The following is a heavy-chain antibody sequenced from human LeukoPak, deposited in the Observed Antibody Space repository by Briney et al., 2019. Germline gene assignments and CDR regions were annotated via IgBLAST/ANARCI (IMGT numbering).Heavy chain of an antibody. Sequence: PSETLSLTCAVSGASFNNYYWSWIRQPPGKGLEWIGYIYYSGSTNYNPSLKSRVTISVDTSKNQFSLKLSSVTAADTAVYYCARGIAVAPQALLIWYFDLWGRGTLVTVSS. V-gene: IGHV4-59*01. J-gene: IGHJ2*01. CDR3: ARGIAVAPQALLIWYFDL. CDR1: GASFNNYY. CDR2: IYYSGST. D-gene: IGHD6-19*01.